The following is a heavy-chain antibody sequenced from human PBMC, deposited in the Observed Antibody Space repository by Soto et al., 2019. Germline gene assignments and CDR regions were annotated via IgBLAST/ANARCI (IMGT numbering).Heavy chain of an antibody. Sequence: LSETLSLTCSVSGSSIDYFYWIWLRQPPGKGLEWIGFVSYSGSTSYNPSLKSRVTMSVDRTKNQFSLNLSSMTAADTAIYFCAREASEQLGSIDYWGQGTLVTVSS. J-gene: IGHJ4*02. V-gene: IGHV4-59*01. CDR1: GSSIDYFY. CDR3: AREASEQLGSIDY. CDR2: VSYSGST. D-gene: IGHD6-6*01.